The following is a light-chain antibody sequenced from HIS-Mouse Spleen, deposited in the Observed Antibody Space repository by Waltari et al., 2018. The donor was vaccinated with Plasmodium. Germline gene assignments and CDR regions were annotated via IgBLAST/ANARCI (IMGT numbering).Light chain of an antibody. CDR2: KDS. V-gene: IGLV3-25*03. CDR3: QSADSSGTYV. J-gene: IGLJ1*01. CDR1: AFPTQY. Sequence: SYELTQPPSVSVSPGQPARITCSGDAFPTQYAYWYQQKPGQAPVLVIYKDSERPSGIPERFSGSSSGTTVTLTISGVQAEDEADYYCQSADSSGTYVFGTGTKVTVL.